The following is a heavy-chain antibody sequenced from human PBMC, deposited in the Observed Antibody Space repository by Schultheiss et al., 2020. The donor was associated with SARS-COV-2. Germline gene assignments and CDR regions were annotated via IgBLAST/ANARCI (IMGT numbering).Heavy chain of an antibody. Sequence: SETLSLTCAVSGGSISSGGYSWSWIRQPPGKGLEWIGSLYHSGNTYYNPSLKSRVTISVDTSKNQFSLKVNSVTAADTAVYYCALRIGYGDYGWWYFDLWGRGTLVTVSS. CDR3: ALRIGYGDYGWWYFDL. CDR2: LYHSGNT. V-gene: IGHV4-30-2*03. D-gene: IGHD4-17*01. J-gene: IGHJ2*01. CDR1: GGSISSGGYS.